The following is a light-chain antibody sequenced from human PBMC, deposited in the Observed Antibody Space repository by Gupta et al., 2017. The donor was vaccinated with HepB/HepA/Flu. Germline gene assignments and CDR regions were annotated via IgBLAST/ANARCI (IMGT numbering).Light chain of an antibody. Sequence: IVLTQSPGTLSLSPGEGATLSCRASQTVSRNSLAWYQQRPGQAPRLLIYGASGRATGIPDRFSGSGSGSEFTLTITRLEPEDFAVYYCQQYGNSPLTFGGGTKVEIK. CDR1: QTVSRNS. CDR2: GAS. CDR3: QQYGNSPLT. V-gene: IGKV3-20*01. J-gene: IGKJ4*01.